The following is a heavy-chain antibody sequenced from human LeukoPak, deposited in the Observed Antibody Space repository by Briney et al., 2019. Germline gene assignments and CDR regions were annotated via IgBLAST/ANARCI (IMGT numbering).Heavy chain of an antibody. CDR2: INPNSGGT. J-gene: IGHJ4*02. D-gene: IGHD3-9*01. V-gene: IGHV1-2*02. CDR1: GGTFSSYA. CDR3: ARRLVDGYFDWLFP. Sequence: ASVKVSCKASGGTFSSYAISWVRQAPGQGLEWMGWINPNSGGTNYAQKFQGRVTMTRDTSISTAYMELSRLRSDDTAVYYCARRLVDGYFDWLFPWGQGTLVTVSS.